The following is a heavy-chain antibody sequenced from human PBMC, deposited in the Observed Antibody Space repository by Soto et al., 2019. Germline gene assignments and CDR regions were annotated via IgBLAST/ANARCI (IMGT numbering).Heavy chain of an antibody. V-gene: IGHV1-69*02. CDR2: SIPIQGRA. CDR3: AKSLFFVYHAYLHV. J-gene: IGHJ6*03. CDR1: GGSFISYI. D-gene: IGHD2-2*01. Sequence: QVQLVQSGAEVRKPGSSVKVSCEASGGSFISYIFTWVRQAPGQGLEWMGRSIPIQGRADYALKFQDRVTITADRSTQTVYMELRSLTPEDTDLSYCAKSLFFVYHAYLHVWGKGTTVTVYS.